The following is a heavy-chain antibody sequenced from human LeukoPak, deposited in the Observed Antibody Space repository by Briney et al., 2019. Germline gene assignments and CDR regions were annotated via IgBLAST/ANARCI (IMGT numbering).Heavy chain of an antibody. V-gene: IGHV4-34*01. J-gene: IGHJ5*02. CDR1: GGSFSGYY. Sequence: SETLSLTCAVYGGSFSGYYWSWIRQPPGKGLEWIGEINHSGSTNYNPSLKSRVTISVDTSKNQFSLKLSSVTAADTAVYYCARGQMQGKWLLPLPHRNWFDPWGQGTLVTVSS. CDR2: INHSGST. CDR3: ARGQMQGKWLLPLPHRNWFDP. D-gene: IGHD3-22*01.